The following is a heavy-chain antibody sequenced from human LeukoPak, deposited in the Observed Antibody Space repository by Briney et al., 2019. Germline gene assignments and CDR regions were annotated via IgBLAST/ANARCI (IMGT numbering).Heavy chain of an antibody. CDR3: ATTSKVGYCNGGSCYQFDS. V-gene: IGHV4-31*03. D-gene: IGHD2-15*01. CDR2: INHSGSS. CDR1: GGSINSGDYY. Sequence: SETLSLTCTVSGGSINSGDYYWSWIRQHPGKGLEWIGYINHSGSSYSSPPLKSRVTMSVDTSKNQFSLKLSSVTAADSAVYYCATTSKVGYCNGGSCYQFDSWGQGTLVTVSS. J-gene: IGHJ4*02.